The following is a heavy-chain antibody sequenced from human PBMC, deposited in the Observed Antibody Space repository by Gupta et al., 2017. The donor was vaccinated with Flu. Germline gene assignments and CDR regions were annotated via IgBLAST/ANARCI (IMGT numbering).Heavy chain of an antibody. CDR2: FIPIFTTA. V-gene: IGHV1-69*01. Sequence: QVQLVQSGAEVKKPGSSVKVSCKASGGSFNNYAISWVRQAPGQGLEWMGGFIPIFTTAFYAQNFQDRVTITADESTSTAYMELSSLRSEDTAIYYCARQPYYYDSRDALDIWGQGTVVTVSS. D-gene: IGHD3-22*01. J-gene: IGHJ3*02. CDR1: GGSFNNYA. CDR3: ARQPYYYDSRDALDI.